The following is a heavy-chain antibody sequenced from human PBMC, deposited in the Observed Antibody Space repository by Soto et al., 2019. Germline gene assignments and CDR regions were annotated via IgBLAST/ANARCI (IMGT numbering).Heavy chain of an antibody. D-gene: IGHD1-7*01. CDR2: ISSDGSNK. CDR3: AKGDPTWNYVLDA. J-gene: IGHJ5*02. V-gene: IGHV3-30*18. CDR1: GFSFSSYG. Sequence: QVQLVESGGGVVQPGKSLRLSCAASGFSFSSYGMHWVRQAPGKGLEWMAIISSDGSNKYYADSVKGRFTISRDNSRNTLHLQMNSLRPEDTAVYFCAKGDPTWNYVLDAWGQGTLVTVSS.